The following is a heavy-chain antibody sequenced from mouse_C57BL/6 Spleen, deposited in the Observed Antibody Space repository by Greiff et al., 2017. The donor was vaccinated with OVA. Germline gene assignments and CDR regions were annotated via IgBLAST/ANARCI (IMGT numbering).Heavy chain of an antibody. V-gene: IGHV1-64*01. CDR3: AGESNWGAWFAY. CDR1: GYTFTSYW. D-gene: IGHD4-1*01. CDR2: IHPTSGST. J-gene: IGHJ3*01. Sequence: QVQLQQPGAELVKPGASVKLSCKASGYTFTSYWMHWVKQRPGQGLEWIGMIHPTSGSTNYNEKFKSKATLTVDKSSSPAYMQLSSLTSEDSAVYDCAGESNWGAWFAYWGQGTLVTVSA.